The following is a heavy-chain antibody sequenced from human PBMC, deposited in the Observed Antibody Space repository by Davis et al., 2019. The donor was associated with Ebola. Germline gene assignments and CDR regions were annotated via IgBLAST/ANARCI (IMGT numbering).Heavy chain of an antibody. CDR3: ARDWSMVRGVTPAY. CDR2: IIPLFGTA. Sequence: SVKVSCKASGGTFSSYAITWVRQAPGQGLEWMGGIIPLFGTASYAQKFQGRVTITADESTSTAYMEVSSLRSDDTAVYYCARDWSMVRGVTPAYWGQGTLVTVSS. V-gene: IGHV1-69*13. D-gene: IGHD3-10*01. CDR1: GGTFSSYA. J-gene: IGHJ4*02.